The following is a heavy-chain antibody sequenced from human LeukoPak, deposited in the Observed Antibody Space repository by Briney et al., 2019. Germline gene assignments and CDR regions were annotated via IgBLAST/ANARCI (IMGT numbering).Heavy chain of an antibody. CDR1: GFTFSGHG. CDR2: SKFDEDDK. Sequence: GGSLRLSCAVSGFTFSGHGMHWVRQAPGKGLEWVADSKFDEDDKNYGYTVEGQFSISRHNPKNTIFLQMNTLRDEDTTLYYCVRQVGSTRYYFDSWGQRTLVTVSS. V-gene: IGHV3-33*01. D-gene: IGHD1-26*01. CDR3: VRQVGSTRYYFDS. J-gene: IGHJ4*02.